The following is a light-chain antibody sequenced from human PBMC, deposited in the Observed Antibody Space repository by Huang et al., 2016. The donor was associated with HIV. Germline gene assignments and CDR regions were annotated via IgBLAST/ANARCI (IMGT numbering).Light chain of an antibody. CDR3: QKYKDAPPT. CDR1: HGLSNS. J-gene: IGKJ1*01. V-gene: IGKV1-27*01. Sequence: DIQMTQSPASLSASVGDRVTITCRASHGLSNSLAWYQQKPGKAPQLLIHSAYRLQSGVASRFRGSGSGTDFTRTISSLQPEDVGTYFYQKYKDAPPTFGQGTKVEI. CDR2: SAY.